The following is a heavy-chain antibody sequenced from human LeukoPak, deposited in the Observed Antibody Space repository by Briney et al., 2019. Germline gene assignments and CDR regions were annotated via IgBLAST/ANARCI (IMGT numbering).Heavy chain of an antibody. CDR1: GFTFSSYS. CDR2: ISSSSSYI. V-gene: IGHV3-21*01. J-gene: IGHJ6*02. Sequence: GGSLRLSCAASGFTFSSYSMNWVRQAPGKGLEWVSSISSSSSYIYYADSVKGRFTISRDNAKNSLYLQMNSLRAEDAAVYYCARDSIRSGSPSYGMDVWGQGTTVTVSS. D-gene: IGHD3-3*01. CDR3: ARDSIRSGSPSYGMDV.